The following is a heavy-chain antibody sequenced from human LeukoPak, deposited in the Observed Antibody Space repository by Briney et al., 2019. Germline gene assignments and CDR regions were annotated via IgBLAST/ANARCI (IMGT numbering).Heavy chain of an antibody. CDR3: ARDYYDSSGSYDAFDI. V-gene: IGHV4-4*07. D-gene: IGHD3-22*01. CDR2: IYTSGST. J-gene: IGHJ3*02. Sequence: SETLSLTCTVSGGSISSYYWSWIRQPAGKGLEWIGRIYTSGSTHYNPSLKSRVTMSVDTSKNQFSLKLSSVTAADTAVYYCARDYYDSSGSYDAFDIWGQGTMVTVSS. CDR1: GGSISSYY.